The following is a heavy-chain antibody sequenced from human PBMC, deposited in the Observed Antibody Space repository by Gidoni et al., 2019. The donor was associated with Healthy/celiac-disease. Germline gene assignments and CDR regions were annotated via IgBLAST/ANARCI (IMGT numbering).Heavy chain of an antibody. D-gene: IGHD3-22*01. Sequence: EVKLAESGGGVVQPGRSLRLSCAASGFIFDAYAMDWVGQAPGKGLEWVSGISWNSGSIGYADSVKGRFTISRDNAENSLYLQMNSLRAEDTALYYCAKDREPIYDSSGYLDYWGQGTLVTVSS. CDR3: AKDREPIYDSSGYLDY. V-gene: IGHV3-9*01. CDR2: ISWNSGSI. CDR1: GFIFDAYA. J-gene: IGHJ4*02.